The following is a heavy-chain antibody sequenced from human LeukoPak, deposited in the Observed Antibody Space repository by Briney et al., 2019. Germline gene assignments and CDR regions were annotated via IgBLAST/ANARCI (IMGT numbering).Heavy chain of an antibody. CDR1: GGSISSSSYY. Sequence: TSETLSLTCTVSGGSISSSSYYWGWIRQPPGKGLEWIGSIYYSGSTYYNPSLKSRVTMSVGTSKNQFALKLSSVTAADTAVYYCARGPDDAFDIWAQGTRVSVSS. V-gene: IGHV4-39*06. CDR2: IYYSGST. CDR3: ARGPDDAFDI. J-gene: IGHJ3*02.